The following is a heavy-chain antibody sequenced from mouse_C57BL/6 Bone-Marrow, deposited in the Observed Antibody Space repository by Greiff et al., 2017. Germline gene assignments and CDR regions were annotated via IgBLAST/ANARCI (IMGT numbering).Heavy chain of an antibody. CDR2: IWSDGST. CDR1: GFSLTSYG. Sequence: VMLVESGPGLVAPSQSLSFTCTVSGFSLTSYGVHWVRQPPGKGLEWLVVIWSDGSTTYYSAPNSRLSISKDNSKSQVFLKMNSLQADDTAMYYCARHGAGTFAYWGQGTLVTVSA. J-gene: IGHJ3*01. D-gene: IGHD4-1*01. CDR3: ARHGAGTFAY. V-gene: IGHV2-6-1*01.